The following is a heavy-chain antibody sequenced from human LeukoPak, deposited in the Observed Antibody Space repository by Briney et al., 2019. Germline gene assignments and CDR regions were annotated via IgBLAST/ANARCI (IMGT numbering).Heavy chain of an antibody. D-gene: IGHD2-15*01. J-gene: IGHJ3*02. CDR3: ARENEKYCSGGSCFPDAFDI. CDR1: GFTFSSYS. V-gene: IGHV3-21*01. Sequence: PGGSLRLSCAASGFTFSSYSMNWVRQAPGKGLEWVSSISSSSSYIYYADSVKGRFTISRDNAKNSLYLQMNSLRAEDTAVYYCARENEKYCSGGSCFPDAFDIWGQGTMVTVSS. CDR2: ISSSSSYI.